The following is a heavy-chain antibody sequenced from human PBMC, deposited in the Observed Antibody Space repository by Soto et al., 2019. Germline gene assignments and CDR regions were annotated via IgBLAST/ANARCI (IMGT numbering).Heavy chain of an antibody. CDR1: GYTFTSYA. CDR3: ARLMDCSGGSCYPYYYYYGMDV. Sequence: ASVKVSCKASGYTFTSYAMHWVRQAPGQRLEWMGWINAGNGNTKYSQKFQGRVTITRDTSASTAYMELSSLRSEDTAVYYCARLMDCSGGSCYPYYYYYGMDVWGQGTTVTVSS. J-gene: IGHJ6*02. CDR2: INAGNGNT. D-gene: IGHD2-15*01. V-gene: IGHV1-3*01.